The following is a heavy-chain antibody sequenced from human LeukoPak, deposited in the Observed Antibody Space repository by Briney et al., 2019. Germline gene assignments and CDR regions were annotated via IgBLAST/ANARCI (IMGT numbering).Heavy chain of an antibody. CDR3: AREKKHIVVVTAIRFFDY. D-gene: IGHD2-21*02. Sequence: GGSLRLSGAASGFTFSSYSMNWVRQAPGKGLEWVSSISSSSSYIYYADSVKGRFTISRDNAKNSLYLQMNSLRAEDTAVYYCAREKKHIVVVTAIRFFDYWGQGTLVTVSS. V-gene: IGHV3-21*01. CDR1: GFTFSSYS. CDR2: ISSSSSYI. J-gene: IGHJ4*02.